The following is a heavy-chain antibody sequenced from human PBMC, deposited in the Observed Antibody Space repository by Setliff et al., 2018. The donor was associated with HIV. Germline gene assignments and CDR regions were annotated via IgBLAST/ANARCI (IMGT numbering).Heavy chain of an antibody. CDR1: GYTFTSDY. D-gene: IGHD3-10*01. CDR2: INPNSGGT. J-gene: IGHJ2*01. V-gene: IGHV1-2*02. CDR3: ARRRLAYDSWSYRGNWFFDL. Sequence: ASVKVSCKASGYTFTSDYIHWVRQAPGQGLEWMGWINPNSGGTNYAQKFQGQVTISADKSISTAYLQWSSLKASDTAMYYCARRRLAYDSWSYRGNWFFDLWGRGTLVTVSS.